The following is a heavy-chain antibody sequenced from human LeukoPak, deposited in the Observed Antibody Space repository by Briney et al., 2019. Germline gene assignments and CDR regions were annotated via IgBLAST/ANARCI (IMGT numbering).Heavy chain of an antibody. CDR1: GFTFSSYW. V-gene: IGHV3-7*01. D-gene: IGHD1-26*01. CDR3: ARVTGTNIVGAINFDY. J-gene: IGHJ4*02. Sequence: AGGSLRLSCAASGFTFSSYWMSWVRQAPGKGLEWVANIKQDGSEKYYVDSVKGRFTISRDNAKNSLYLQMNSLRAEDAAVYYCARVTGTNIVGAINFDYWGQGTLVTVSS. CDR2: IKQDGSEK.